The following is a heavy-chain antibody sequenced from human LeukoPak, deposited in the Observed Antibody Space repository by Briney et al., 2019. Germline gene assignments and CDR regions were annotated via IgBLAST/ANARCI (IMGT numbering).Heavy chain of an antibody. CDR3: ARSRYDILTGPLYYFDY. CDR2: INPNSGGT. Sequence: ASVKVSCKASGYTFTGYYMHWVRQAPGQGLEWMGRINPNSGGTNYAQKFQGRVTMTRDTSISTAYLELSRLRSDDTAVCYCARSRYDILTGPLYYFDYWGQGTLVTVSS. V-gene: IGHV1-2*06. J-gene: IGHJ4*02. CDR1: GYTFTGYY. D-gene: IGHD3-9*01.